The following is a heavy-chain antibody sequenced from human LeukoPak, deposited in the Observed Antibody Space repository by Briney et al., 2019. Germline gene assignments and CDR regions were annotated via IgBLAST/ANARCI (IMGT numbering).Heavy chain of an antibody. J-gene: IGHJ2*01. V-gene: IGHV1-24*01. CDR1: GYTLTELS. CDR2: FDPEDGET. Sequence: ASVKVSCKVSGYTLTELSMHWVRQAPGKGLEWMGGFDPEDGETIYAQKFQGRVTMTEDTSTDTVYMELSSLRSEDTAVYYCATGHSSGWYWDFDLWGRGTLVTVSS. D-gene: IGHD6-19*01. CDR3: ATGHSSGWYWDFDL.